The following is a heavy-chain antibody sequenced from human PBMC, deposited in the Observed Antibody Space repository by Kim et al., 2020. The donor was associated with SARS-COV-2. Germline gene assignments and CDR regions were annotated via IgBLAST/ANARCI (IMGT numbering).Heavy chain of an antibody. Sequence: GRSLRLSCSGSGFTFGDYPVSWVRQAPGKGLEWVGFIRSKAYGGTPEYVPSMKGRITISRDDSKSIAYLQLNSLKTEDTGVYFCTRGEVRDTSMDSAGDYWGQGTLVTVSS. V-gene: IGHV3-49*04. D-gene: IGHD5-18*01. CDR1: GFTFGDYP. CDR3: TRGEVRDTSMDSAGDY. J-gene: IGHJ4*02. CDR2: IRSKAYGGTP.